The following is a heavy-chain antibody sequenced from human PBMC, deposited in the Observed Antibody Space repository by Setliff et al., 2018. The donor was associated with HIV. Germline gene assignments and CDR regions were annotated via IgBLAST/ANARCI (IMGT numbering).Heavy chain of an antibody. Sequence: PSETLSLTCAVYVGSFSGHYWIWIRQPPGKGLEWIGETNPSGSTKYNPSLKSRVTISVDRSKNQFSLKLTSVTTADTAVYYCARLLYSGSDWQDWGGAFDVWGQGTMVTVSS. J-gene: IGHJ3*01. V-gene: IGHV4-34*01. CDR3: ARLLYSGSDWQDWGGAFDV. D-gene: IGHD5-12*01. CDR1: VGSFSGHY. CDR2: TNPSGST.